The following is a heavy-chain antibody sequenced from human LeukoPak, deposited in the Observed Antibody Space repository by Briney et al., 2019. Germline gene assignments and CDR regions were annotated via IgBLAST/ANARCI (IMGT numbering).Heavy chain of an antibody. CDR3: ARGSVAVAGNVDY. CDR2: ISGYNGNT. J-gene: IGHJ4*02. D-gene: IGHD6-19*01. V-gene: IGHV1-18*01. Sequence: ASVKVSCKASGYAXSTYGLTWVRQAPGQGLEWMGWISGYNGNTNYAQRFQGRVTMTTDTSTSTAYMELRSLISDDTAVYYCARGSVAVAGNVDYWGQGTLVTVSS. CDR1: GYAXSTYG.